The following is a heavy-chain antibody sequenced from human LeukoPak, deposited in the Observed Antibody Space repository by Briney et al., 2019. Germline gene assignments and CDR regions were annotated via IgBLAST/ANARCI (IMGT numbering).Heavy chain of an antibody. J-gene: IGHJ4*02. V-gene: IGHV1-46*01. Sequence: ASVKVSCKASGYTFASYYMHWVRQAPGQGLEWMGLINPSGGSTSYAQKFQGRVTMTRDTSTSTVYMELSSLRSEDTAVYYCARDPVRGVFYWGQGTLVTVSS. CDR3: ARDPVRGVFY. D-gene: IGHD3-10*01. CDR2: INPSGGST. CDR1: GYTFASYY.